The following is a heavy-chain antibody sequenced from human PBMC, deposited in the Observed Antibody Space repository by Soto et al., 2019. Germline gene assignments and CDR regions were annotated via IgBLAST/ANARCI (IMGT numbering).Heavy chain of an antibody. Sequence: SGPTLVNPTQTLTLTFTFSGFSLSTSGMCVSWIRQPPGKALEWLARIDWDDDKYYSTSLKTRLTISKDTSKNQVVLTMTNMDPVDTATYYCARSTVEPYYYYGMDVWGQGTTVTVSS. CDR3: ARSTVEPYYYYGMDV. V-gene: IGHV2-70*11. CDR1: GFSLSTSGMC. J-gene: IGHJ6*02. CDR2: IDWDDDK. D-gene: IGHD4-17*01.